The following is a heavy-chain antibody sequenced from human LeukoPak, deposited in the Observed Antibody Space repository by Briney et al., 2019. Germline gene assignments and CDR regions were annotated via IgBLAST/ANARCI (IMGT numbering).Heavy chain of an antibody. Sequence: GASVKVSCKASGYTFTSHDINWVRQATGQGLEWMGWMNPNSGNTGYAQKFQGRVTMTRNTSISTAYMELSSLRSEDTAVYYCARGSRAAAGLNYFDLWGRGTLVTVSS. J-gene: IGHJ2*01. CDR3: ARGSRAAAGLNYFDL. V-gene: IGHV1-8*01. CDR1: GYTFTSHD. D-gene: IGHD6-13*01. CDR2: MNPNSGNT.